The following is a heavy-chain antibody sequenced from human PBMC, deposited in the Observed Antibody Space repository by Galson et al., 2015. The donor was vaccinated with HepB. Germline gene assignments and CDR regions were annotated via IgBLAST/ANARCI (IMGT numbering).Heavy chain of an antibody. CDR1: GYTFTSYG. Sequence: SVKVSCKASGYTFTSYGISWVRQAPGQGLEWMGWISAYNGNTNYAQKLQGRVTMTTDTSTSTAYMELRSLRSDDTAVYYCARDIARYSSEWRNWFDPWGQGTLVTVSS. V-gene: IGHV1-18*04. CDR3: ARDIARYSSEWRNWFDP. D-gene: IGHD6-19*01. CDR2: ISAYNGNT. J-gene: IGHJ5*02.